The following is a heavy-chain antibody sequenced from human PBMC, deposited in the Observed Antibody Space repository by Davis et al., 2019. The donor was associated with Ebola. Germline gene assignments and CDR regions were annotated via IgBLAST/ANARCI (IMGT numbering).Heavy chain of an antibody. CDR3: ARDLYDSGGWDYYGMDV. V-gene: IGHV3-23*01. CDR1: GFTFSSYA. Sequence: PGGSLRLSCAASGFTFSSYAMSWVRQAPGKGLEWVSAISGSGGSTYYADSVKGRFTISRDNSKNTLYLQMNSLRAEDTAVYYCARDLYDSGGWDYYGMDVWGQGTTVTVSS. D-gene: IGHD3-22*01. J-gene: IGHJ6*02. CDR2: ISGSGGST.